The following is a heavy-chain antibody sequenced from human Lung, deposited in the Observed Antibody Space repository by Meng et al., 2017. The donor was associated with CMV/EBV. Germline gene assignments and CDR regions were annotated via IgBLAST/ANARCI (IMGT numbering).Heavy chain of an antibody. CDR3: ARQSSLGHCSSTSCYSYYGMDV. V-gene: IGHV5-51*01. CDR2: IYPGDSDT. J-gene: IGHJ6*02. D-gene: IGHD2-2*02. Sequence: GGSLRLXCKGSGYSFTSYWIGWVRQMPGKGLEWMGIIYPGDSDTRYSPSFQGQVTISADKSISTAYLQWSSLKASDTAMYYCARQSSLGHCSSTSCYSYYGMDVWXQGTTVTVSS. CDR1: GYSFTSYW.